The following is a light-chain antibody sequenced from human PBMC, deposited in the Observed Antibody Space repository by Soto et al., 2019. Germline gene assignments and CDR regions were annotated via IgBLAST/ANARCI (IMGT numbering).Light chain of an antibody. CDR1: QSVASN. CDR2: GTS. V-gene: IGKV3-15*01. CDR3: QHYNNWPST. Sequence: EIVMTQSPASLSVSPGESVTLSCRASQSVASNLAWYQQKPGQAPRLLIYGTSTRATGVPARFSGSGSGTDLTLPISRLQAADFAVYHCQHYNNWPSTFGQGTRLEIK. J-gene: IGKJ5*01.